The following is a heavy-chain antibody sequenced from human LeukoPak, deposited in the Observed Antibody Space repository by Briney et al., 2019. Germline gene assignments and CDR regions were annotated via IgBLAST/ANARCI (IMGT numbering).Heavy chain of an antibody. D-gene: IGHD2-8*01. CDR2: ISSSSSYI. CDR3: ASDLGYCTNGVCRNYYYYGMDV. V-gene: IGHV3-21*01. J-gene: IGHJ6*02. Sequence: PGGPLRLSCAASGFTFSSYSMNWVRQAPGKGLEWVSSISSSSSYIYYADSVKGRFTISRDNAKNSLYLQMNSLRAEDTAVYYCASDLGYCTNGVCRNYYYYGMDVWGQGTTVTVSS. CDR1: GFTFSSYS.